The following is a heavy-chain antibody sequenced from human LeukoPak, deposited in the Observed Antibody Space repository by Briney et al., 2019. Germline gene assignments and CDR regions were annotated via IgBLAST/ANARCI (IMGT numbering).Heavy chain of an antibody. J-gene: IGHJ4*02. Sequence: SETLSLTCTVSGGSISSGGYYWSWIRQHPGKGLEWIGYIYYSGSTYYDPSLKSRVTISIDTSKNQFSLKLSSVTAADTAVYSCAGEGGIGSSSWIDYWGQGTLVTVSS. D-gene: IGHD6-6*01. CDR3: AGEGGIGSSSWIDY. V-gene: IGHV4-31*03. CDR1: GGSISSGGYY. CDR2: IYYSGST.